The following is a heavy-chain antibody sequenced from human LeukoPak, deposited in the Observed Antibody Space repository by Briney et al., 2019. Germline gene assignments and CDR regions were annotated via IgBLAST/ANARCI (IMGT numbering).Heavy chain of an antibody. CDR1: GYTFTSYD. CDR2: MNPNSGNT. V-gene: IGHV1-8*01. D-gene: IGHD6-19*01. CDR3: ARGLSSGWYSDY. Sequence: GASVKVSCKASGYTFTSYDTNWVRQATGQGLEWMGWMNPNSGNTGYAQKFRGRVTMTRNTSISTAYMELSSLRSEDTAVYYCARGLSSGWYSDYWGQGTLVTVSS. J-gene: IGHJ4*02.